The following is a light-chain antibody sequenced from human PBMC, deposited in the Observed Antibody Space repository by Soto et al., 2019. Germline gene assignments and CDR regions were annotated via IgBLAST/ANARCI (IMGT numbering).Light chain of an antibody. J-gene: IGLJ2*01. V-gene: IGLV1-40*01. Sequence: QSVLTQPPSVSGAPGQRVTISFTGSSSNIGAGYDVHWYLHLPGTAPKLLIFGNSHRHSGVPDRFSASKSGTSASLAITGLQAEDEADYYCQSYDNTLSGVVFGGGTKLTVL. CDR3: QSYDNTLSGVV. CDR2: GNS. CDR1: SSNIGAGYD.